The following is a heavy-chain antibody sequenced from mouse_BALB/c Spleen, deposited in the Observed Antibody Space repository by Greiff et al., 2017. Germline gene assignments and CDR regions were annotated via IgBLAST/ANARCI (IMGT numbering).Heavy chain of an antibody. CDR3: ARREITTGYFDV. CDR2: ISSGGSYT. V-gene: IGHV5-6*01. D-gene: IGHD1-1*01. CDR1: GFTFSSYG. J-gene: IGHJ1*01. Sequence: EVQVVESGGDLVKPGGSLKLSCAASGFTFSSYGMSWVRQTPDKRLEWVATISSGGSYTYYPDSVKGRFTISRDNAKNTLYLQMSSLKSEDTAMYYCARREITTGYFDVWGAGTTVTVSS.